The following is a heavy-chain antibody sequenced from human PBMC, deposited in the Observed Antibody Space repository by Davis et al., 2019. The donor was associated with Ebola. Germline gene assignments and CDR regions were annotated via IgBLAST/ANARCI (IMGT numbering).Heavy chain of an antibody. CDR3: ARVTAFLSRVDY. D-gene: IGHD3-3*02. CDR2: INHSGST. CDR1: GGSFSGYY. V-gene: IGHV4-34*01. J-gene: IGHJ4*02. Sequence: PSETLSLTCAVYGGSFSGYYWSWIRQPPGKGLEWIGEINHSGSTNYNPSLKSRVTISVDTSKNQFSLKLSSVTAADTAVYYCARVTAFLSRVDYWGQGTLVTVSS.